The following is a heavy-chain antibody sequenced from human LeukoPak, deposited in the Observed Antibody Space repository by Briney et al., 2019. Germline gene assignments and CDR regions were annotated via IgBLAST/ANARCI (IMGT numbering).Heavy chain of an antibody. D-gene: IGHD2-2*01. CDR2: IYYSGST. Sequence: SQTLSLTCTVSGGSISSGDYYWSWIRQPPGKGLEWIGYIYYSGSTYYNPSLKSRVTISVDTSKNQFSLKLSSVTAADTAVYYCARVVPAAEYYFDYWGQGTLVIVSS. V-gene: IGHV4-30-4*01. J-gene: IGHJ4*02. CDR3: ARVVPAAEYYFDY. CDR1: GGSISSGDYY.